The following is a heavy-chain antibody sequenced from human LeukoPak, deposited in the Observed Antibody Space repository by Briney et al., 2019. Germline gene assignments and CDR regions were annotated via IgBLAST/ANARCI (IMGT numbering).Heavy chain of an antibody. V-gene: IGHV3-23*01. J-gene: IGHJ6*02. Sequence: GGSLRLFCAASGFTFSSYAMSWVRQAPGKGLEWVSAISGSGGSTYYADSVKGRFTISRDNSKNTLYLQMNSLRAEDTAVYYCAKTLGYCSGGSCYGVYYYYGMDVWGQGTTVTVSS. CDR3: AKTLGYCSGGSCYGVYYYYGMDV. CDR1: GFTFSSYA. CDR2: ISGSGGST. D-gene: IGHD2-15*01.